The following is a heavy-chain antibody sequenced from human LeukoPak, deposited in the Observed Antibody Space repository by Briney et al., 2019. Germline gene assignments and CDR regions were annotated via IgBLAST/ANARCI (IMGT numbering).Heavy chain of an antibody. D-gene: IGHD4-11*01. CDR1: TFTFGTYW. CDR2: ISNDGRST. V-gene: IGHV3-74*01. J-gene: IGHJ4*02. Sequence: GGSLRLSCAASTFTFGTYWMNWVRQVPGKGLVWLSRISNDGRSTSYADSVKGRFTISRDNAKNTLYLQMNSLRAEDTAVYYCAREDSTTVTFYFDYWGLGTMVAVSS. CDR3: AREDSTTVTFYFDY.